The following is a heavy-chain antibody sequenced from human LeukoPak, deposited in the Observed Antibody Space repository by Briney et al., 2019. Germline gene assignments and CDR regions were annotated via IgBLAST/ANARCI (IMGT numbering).Heavy chain of an antibody. CDR3: ARGWNDAFDI. CDR2: IYYSGST. V-gene: IGHV4-59*11. J-gene: IGHJ3*02. D-gene: IGHD1-1*01. Sequence: SETLSLTCTVSGGSISSHYWSWIRQPPGKGLEWIGYIYYSGSTNYNPSLKSRVTISVDTSKNQFSLKLSSVTAADTAVYYCARGWNDAFDIWGQGTMVTVSS. CDR1: GGSISSHY.